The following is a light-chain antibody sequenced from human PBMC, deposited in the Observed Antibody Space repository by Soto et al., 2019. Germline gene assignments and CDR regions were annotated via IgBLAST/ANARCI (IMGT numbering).Light chain of an antibody. J-gene: IGKJ3*01. Sequence: EIVLTQSPGTLSLSPGERATLSCRANQSISHYLALYQQKHGHSPRLLIYGAASRAIGIPDRFNGSGSETTFTLTIIRLQPEDFALYYCHQYNGSPFTFGPGTKVDIK. V-gene: IGKV3-20*01. CDR2: GAA. CDR1: QSISHY. CDR3: HQYNGSPFT.